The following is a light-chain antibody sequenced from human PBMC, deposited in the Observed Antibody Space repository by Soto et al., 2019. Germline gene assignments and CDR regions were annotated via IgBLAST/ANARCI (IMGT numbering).Light chain of an antibody. J-gene: IGKJ1*01. CDR3: QNYNSDPKT. CDR2: AAS. V-gene: IGKV1-27*01. Sequence: DIQMTQSPSSLSASVGDRVTITCRASQGISNSLAWYQQKPGKVPKLLIYAASTLQSGVPSRFSGSGSGTDFTLTITSLQPEDVVTYYCQNYNSDPKTFGQGTKVEIK. CDR1: QGISNS.